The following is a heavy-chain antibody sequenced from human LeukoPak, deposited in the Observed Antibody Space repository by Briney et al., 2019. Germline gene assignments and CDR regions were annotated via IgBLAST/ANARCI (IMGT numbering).Heavy chain of an antibody. CDR2: ISGSGVST. D-gene: IGHD5-24*01. J-gene: IGHJ4*02. CDR1: GFTFSNYA. Sequence: GGSLRLSCAASGFTFSNYAMSWVRQAPGKGLEWISAISGSGVSTYYADSVKGRFTISRDNSKNTLYLQMNSLRAEDTAVYYCAKDRGYGYNSYYFDYWGQGALVTVSS. CDR3: AKDRGYGYNSYYFDY. V-gene: IGHV3-23*01.